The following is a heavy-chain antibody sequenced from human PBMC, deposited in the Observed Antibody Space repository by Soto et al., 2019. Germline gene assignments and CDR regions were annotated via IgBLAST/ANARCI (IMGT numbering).Heavy chain of an antibody. V-gene: IGHV3-73*02. CDR2: IRSKANSYAT. J-gene: IGHJ4*02. CDR3: TRHQGISMVRGVIPFDY. D-gene: IGHD3-10*01. Sequence: EVQLVESGGGLVQPGGSLKLSCAASGFTFSGSAMHWVRQASGKGLEWVGRIRSKANSYATAYGASVKGRFTISRDDSKNTAYLQMNSLKTEDTAVYYCTRHQGISMVRGVIPFDYWGQGTLVTVSS. CDR1: GFTFSGSA.